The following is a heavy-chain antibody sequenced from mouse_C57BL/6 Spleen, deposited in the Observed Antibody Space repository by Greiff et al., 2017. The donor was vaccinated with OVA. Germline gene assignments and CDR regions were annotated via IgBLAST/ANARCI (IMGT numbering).Heavy chain of an antibody. CDR2: INPNNGGT. V-gene: IGHV1-22*01. Sequence: EVQLQQSGPELVKPGASVKMSCKASGYTFTDYNMHWVKQSPGKSLEWIGYINPNNGGTSYNQKFKGKATLTVNKSSSTAYMELRSLTSEDSAVYYCAKGEDYDGIDYWGQGTTLTVSS. J-gene: IGHJ2*01. CDR1: GYTFTDYN. D-gene: IGHD2-4*01. CDR3: AKGEDYDGIDY.